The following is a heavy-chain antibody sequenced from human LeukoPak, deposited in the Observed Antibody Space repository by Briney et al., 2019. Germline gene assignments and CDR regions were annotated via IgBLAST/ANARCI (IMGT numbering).Heavy chain of an antibody. CDR1: GFTFSSYS. D-gene: IGHD3-10*01. Sequence: GGSLRLSCAASGFTFSSYSMNWVRQAPGKGLEWVSSISSSSSYIYYAGSVKGRFTISRDNAKNSLYLQMNSLRAEDTAVYYCTRYGSGSYPSYWGQGTLVTVSS. CDR3: TRYGSGSYPSY. J-gene: IGHJ4*02. V-gene: IGHV3-21*01. CDR2: ISSSSSYI.